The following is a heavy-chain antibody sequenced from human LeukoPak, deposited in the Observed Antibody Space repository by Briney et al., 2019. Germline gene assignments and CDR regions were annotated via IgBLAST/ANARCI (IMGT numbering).Heavy chain of an antibody. D-gene: IGHD2-15*01. Sequence: GASVKVSCKASGYTFTSYGISWVRQAPGQGLEWMGWISAYNGNTNYAQKLQGRVTMTTDTSTSTAYMELRSLRSDDTAVYYCARAAHGGSWEVHAFDVWGQGTMVTVSS. CDR3: ARAAHGGSWEVHAFDV. CDR1: GYTFTSYG. V-gene: IGHV1-18*01. J-gene: IGHJ3*01. CDR2: ISAYNGNT.